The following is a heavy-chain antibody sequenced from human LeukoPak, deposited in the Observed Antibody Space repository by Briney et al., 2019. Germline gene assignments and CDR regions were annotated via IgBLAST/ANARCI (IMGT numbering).Heavy chain of an antibody. CDR3: ARHMGLGYTYFYPYFDY. CDR2: IYYSGST. V-gene: IGHV4-59*08. CDR1: GGSISSYY. Sequence: PSETLSLTCTVSGGSISSYYWSWIRQPPGKGLEWIGYIYYSGSTHYNPSLKSRVTISVDTSKNQFSLKLSSVTAADTAVYYCARHMGLGYTYFYPYFDYWGQGTLVTVSS. J-gene: IGHJ4*01. D-gene: IGHD1-1*01.